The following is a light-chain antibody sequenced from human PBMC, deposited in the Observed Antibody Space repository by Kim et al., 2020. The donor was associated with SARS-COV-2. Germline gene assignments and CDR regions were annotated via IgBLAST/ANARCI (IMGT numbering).Light chain of an antibody. V-gene: IGLV2-8*01. CDR1: SSDVGGYNS. Sequence: QSALTQPPSASGSPGQSVTISCTGTSSDVGGYNSVSWYQQHPGKAPKLVIYEVTKRPAGVPDRFSASKSGNTASLTVTGLQSDDEADYYCNSYAGNTLVVFGGGTQLTVL. J-gene: IGLJ2*01. CDR3: NSYAGNTLVV. CDR2: EVT.